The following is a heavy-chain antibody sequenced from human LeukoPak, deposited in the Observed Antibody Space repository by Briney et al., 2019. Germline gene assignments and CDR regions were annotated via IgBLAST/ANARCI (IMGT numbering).Heavy chain of an antibody. V-gene: IGHV3-23*01. D-gene: IGHD4-11*01. CDR3: AKEPMTTVTTRVLDY. J-gene: IGHJ4*02. CDR1: GFTFSSAW. CDR2: ISGSGGST. Sequence: GGSLRLSCAASGFTFSSAWMSWVRQAPGKGLEWVSAISGSGGSTYYADSVKGRFTISRDNSKNTLYLQMNSLRAEDTAVYYCAKEPMTTVTTRVLDYWGQGTLVTVSS.